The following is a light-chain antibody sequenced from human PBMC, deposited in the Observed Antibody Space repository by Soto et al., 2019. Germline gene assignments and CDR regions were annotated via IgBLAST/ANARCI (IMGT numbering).Light chain of an antibody. Sequence: EIVLTQSPGTLSLSPGERATLSCRASQSISSSYLAWYQQKPGQAPRLLIYAASSRATGIPDRFRRSGSGTDFTLTISRLEPEDFALYYCRQYGSSSYTGGQRTELEIK. CDR2: AAS. V-gene: IGKV3-20*01. CDR3: RQYGSSSYT. CDR1: QSISSSY. J-gene: IGKJ2*01.